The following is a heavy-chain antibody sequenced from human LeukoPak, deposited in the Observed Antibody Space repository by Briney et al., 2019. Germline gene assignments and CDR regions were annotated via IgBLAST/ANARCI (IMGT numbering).Heavy chain of an antibody. CDR1: GYTFTSYD. Sequence: ASVKVSCKASGYTFTSYDINWVRQATGQGLEWMGWMNPNSGNTGYAQKFQGRVTMTRNTSISTAYMELSSLRSEDTAVYYCAGGGTVTTLPLLWLGELDVWGQGTTVTVSS. J-gene: IGHJ6*02. V-gene: IGHV1-8*01. CDR3: AGGGTVTTLPLLWLGELDV. CDR2: MNPNSGNT. D-gene: IGHD3-10*01.